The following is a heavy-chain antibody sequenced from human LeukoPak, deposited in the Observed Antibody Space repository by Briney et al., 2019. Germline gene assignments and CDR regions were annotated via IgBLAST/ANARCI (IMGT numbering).Heavy chain of an antibody. J-gene: IGHJ4*02. Sequence: PGGSLRLSCAASGFSFSSYAMTWVRQAPGKGLEWVSSISGSDAGTHYADSVKGRFTTSRDNSKKMVFLEMNSLRAEDTAVYYCARHYYDSSGYLLFDYWGQGTLVTVSS. CDR3: ARHYYDSSGYLLFDY. CDR2: ISGSDAGT. V-gene: IGHV3-23*01. D-gene: IGHD3-22*01. CDR1: GFSFSSYA.